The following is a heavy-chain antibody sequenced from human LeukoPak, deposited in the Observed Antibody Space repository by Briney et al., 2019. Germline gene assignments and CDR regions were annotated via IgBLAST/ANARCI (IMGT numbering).Heavy chain of an antibody. CDR3: ARDKTFTFGGVLDY. J-gene: IGHJ4*02. CDR1: GFTVSSNY. Sequence: GGSLRLSCAASGFTVSSNYMSWVRQAPGKGLEWVSVIYSGGSTYYADSVKGRFTISRDNSKNTLYLQMNSLRAEDTAVYYCARDKTFTFGGVLDYWGQGTLVTVSS. D-gene: IGHD3-16*01. V-gene: IGHV3-53*05. CDR2: IYSGGST.